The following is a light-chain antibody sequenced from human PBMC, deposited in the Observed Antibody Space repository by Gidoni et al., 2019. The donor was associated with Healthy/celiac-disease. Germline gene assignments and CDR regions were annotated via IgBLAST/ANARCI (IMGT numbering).Light chain of an antibody. V-gene: IGKV1-39*01. Sequence: DLQMTQSPSSLSASVGDRVTITCRASQSISSYFNWSQQKPGKAPKLLIYAASSWQSGVPSRFSGSGSGTDFTLTISSLQPEDFATYYCQQSYSTPWTFGQGTQVEIK. J-gene: IGKJ1*01. CDR3: QQSYSTPWT. CDR2: AAS. CDR1: QSISSY.